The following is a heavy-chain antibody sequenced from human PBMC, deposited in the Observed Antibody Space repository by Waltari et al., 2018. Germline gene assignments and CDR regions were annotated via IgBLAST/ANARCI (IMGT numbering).Heavy chain of an antibody. CDR1: GFTFWKYA. CDR2: ISGSGDST. J-gene: IGHJ6*02. Sequence: EVQLLESGGGLVQPGGSLRVSCAASGFTFWKYAMTWVRQAPGKGLGWVSTISGSGDSTYDADSVKGRFSISRDNSKNTVYLQMNGLRAEDTGVYYCAKDKVGPTWYYYGMDVWGQWTTVTVSS. CDR3: AKDKVGPTWYYYGMDV. D-gene: IGHD3-16*01. V-gene: IGHV3-23*01.